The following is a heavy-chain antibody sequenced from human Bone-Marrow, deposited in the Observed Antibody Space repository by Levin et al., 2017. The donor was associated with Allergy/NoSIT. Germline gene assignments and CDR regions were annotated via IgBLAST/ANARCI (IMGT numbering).Heavy chain of an antibody. CDR1: GVSFDVSA. CDR3: AKDLRFNYGSHRLYYYGMDA. CDR2: ISWNGGYI. V-gene: IGHV3-9*01. D-gene: IGHD3-10*01. J-gene: IGHJ6*02. Sequence: GGSLRLSCAVSGVSFDVSAMHWVRQAPGKGLEWVSSISWNGGYIDYADSVKGRFTISSDNAQKFVYLQMNSLRIEDSALYYCAKDLRFNYGSHRLYYYGMDAWGQGTMVTVSS.